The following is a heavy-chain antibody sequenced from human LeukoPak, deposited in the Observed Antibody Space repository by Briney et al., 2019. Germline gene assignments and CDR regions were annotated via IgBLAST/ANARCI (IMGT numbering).Heavy chain of an antibody. CDR2: ISSNGGST. CDR3: VKADYSGYDYYYYGMDV. D-gene: IGHD5-12*01. Sequence: GGSLRLSCSASGFTFSSYATHWVRQAPGKGLEYVSAISSNGGSTYYADSVKGRFTISRDNSKNTLYLQMSSLRAEDTAVYYCVKADYSGYDYYYYGMDVWGQGTTVTVSS. V-gene: IGHV3-64D*06. CDR1: GFTFSSYA. J-gene: IGHJ6*02.